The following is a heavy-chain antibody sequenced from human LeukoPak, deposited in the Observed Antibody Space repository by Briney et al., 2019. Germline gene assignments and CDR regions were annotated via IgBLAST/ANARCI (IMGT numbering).Heavy chain of an antibody. CDR3: VRGIDTTGYFNY. CDR1: GYTFSTYP. CDR2: INTNTGSP. V-gene: IGHV7-4-1*02. Sequence: ASVKVSCKASGYTFSTYPMNWVRQAPGQGLEWMGWINTNTGSPTYAQGLTGRFVFSLDTLVSTAFLQISSLKAEDTALYYCVRGIDTTGYFNYWGQGTLVTVSS. J-gene: IGHJ4*02. D-gene: IGHD3-22*01.